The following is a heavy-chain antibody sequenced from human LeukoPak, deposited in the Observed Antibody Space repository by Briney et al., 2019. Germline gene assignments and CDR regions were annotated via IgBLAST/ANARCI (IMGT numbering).Heavy chain of an antibody. D-gene: IGHD6-19*01. Sequence: ETLSLTCTVSGGSISSYYWSWIRQPPGKGLEWIGYIYYSGSTNYNPSLKSRVTISVDTSKNQFSLKLSSVTAADTAVYYCARLAVAGYDYYYGMDVWGQGTTVTVSS. V-gene: IGHV4-59*08. J-gene: IGHJ6*02. CDR3: ARLAVAGYDYYYGMDV. CDR2: IYYSGST. CDR1: GGSISSYY.